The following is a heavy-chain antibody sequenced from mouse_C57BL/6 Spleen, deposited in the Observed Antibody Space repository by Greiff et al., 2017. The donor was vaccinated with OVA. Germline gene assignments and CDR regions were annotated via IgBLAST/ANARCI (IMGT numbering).Heavy chain of an antibody. CDR1: GYSITSGYY. CDR2: ISYDGSN. CDR3: ARDLDYGSSGGFAY. Sequence: EVKLMESGPGLVKPSQSLSLTCSVTGYSITSGYYWNWIRQFPGNKLEWMGYISYDGSNNYNPSLKNRISITRDTSKNQFFLKLNSVTTEDTATYYCARDLDYGSSGGFAYWGQGALVTVSA. D-gene: IGHD1-1*01. J-gene: IGHJ3*01. V-gene: IGHV3-6*01.